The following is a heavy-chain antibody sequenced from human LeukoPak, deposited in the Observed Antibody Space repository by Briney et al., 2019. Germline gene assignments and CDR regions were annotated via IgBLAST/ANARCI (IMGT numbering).Heavy chain of an antibody. J-gene: IGHJ4*02. CDR3: ARGGSGSWAPLWY. D-gene: IGHD3-10*01. Sequence: GGSLRLSCAASGFTFSSYSMNWVRQAPGKGLEWVSSISSGSTYIYYADSVKGRFTISRDNAKNSLYLQMNSLRAEDTAVYYCARGGSGSWAPLWYWGQGTLVTVSS. V-gene: IGHV3-21*01. CDR1: GFTFSSYS. CDR2: ISSGSTYI.